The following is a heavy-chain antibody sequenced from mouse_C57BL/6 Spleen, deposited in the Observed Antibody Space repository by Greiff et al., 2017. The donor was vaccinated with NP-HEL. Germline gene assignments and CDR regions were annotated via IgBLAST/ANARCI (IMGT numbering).Heavy chain of an antibody. CDR1: GYAFSSSW. Sequence: VQLQQSGPELVKPGASVKISCKASGYAFSSSWMNWVKQRPGKGLEWIGRIYPGDGDTNYNGKFKGKATLTADKSSSTAYMQLSSLTSEDSAVYFCARDSSDAMDYWGQGTSVTVSS. CDR2: IYPGDGDT. CDR3: ARDSSDAMDY. J-gene: IGHJ4*01. V-gene: IGHV1-82*01. D-gene: IGHD3-2*02.